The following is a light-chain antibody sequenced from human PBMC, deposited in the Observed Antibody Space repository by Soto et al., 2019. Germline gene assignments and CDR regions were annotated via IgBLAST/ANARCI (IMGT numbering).Light chain of an antibody. CDR1: SSDVGGYKY. V-gene: IGLV2-14*01. CDR2: DVT. Sequence: QSALTQPASVSGSPGQSITISCTGTSSDVGGYKYVSWYQQHPDKAPKLIIYDVTNRPSGISNRFSGSKSGNTASLTISGLQAEDEADYYCSSYTSSSSYVFGPVTKLTVL. J-gene: IGLJ1*01. CDR3: SSYTSSSSYV.